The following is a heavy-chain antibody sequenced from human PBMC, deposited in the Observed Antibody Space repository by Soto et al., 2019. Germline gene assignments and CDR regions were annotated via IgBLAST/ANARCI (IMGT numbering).Heavy chain of an antibody. D-gene: IGHD3-10*01. Sequence: SVKVSCKASGGTFSSYAISWVRQAPGQGLEWMGGIIPIFGTANYAQKYQGRVTITADESTSTAYMELSSLRSEDTAVYYFASSTYYYGSGSRDYYYGMDVWGQGTTVTVSS. V-gene: IGHV1-69*13. CDR1: GGTFSSYA. CDR2: IIPIFGTA. CDR3: ASSTYYYGSGSRDYYYGMDV. J-gene: IGHJ6*02.